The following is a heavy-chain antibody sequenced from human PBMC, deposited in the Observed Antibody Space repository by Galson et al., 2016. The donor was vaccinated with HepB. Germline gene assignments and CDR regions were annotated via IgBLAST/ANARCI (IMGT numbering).Heavy chain of an antibody. CDR1: GDSVSSNSAA. J-gene: IGHJ4*02. CDR3: ARPIHYYDSSDDRSDY. Sequence: CAISGDSVSSNSAAWNWIRQSPSRGLEWLGRTYFRSKWYNDYAVSVKSRITINPDTSKNQFSLQLTSVTAADTAVYYCARPIHYYDSSDDRSDYLGQGTLVTVSS. CDR2: TYFRSKWYN. D-gene: IGHD3-22*01. V-gene: IGHV6-1*01.